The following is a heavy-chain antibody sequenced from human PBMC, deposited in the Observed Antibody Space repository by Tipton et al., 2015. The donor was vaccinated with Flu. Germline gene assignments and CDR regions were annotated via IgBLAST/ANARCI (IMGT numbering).Heavy chain of an antibody. CDR2: IYYSRNT. J-gene: IGHJ3*02. CDR1: GGSISSSSYY. CDR3: SRDGFITMIVVVTPGAFDI. D-gene: IGHD3-22*01. Sequence: TLSLTCTVSGGSISSSSYYWGWIRQPPGKGLEWIGSIYYSRNTYYNPSLKSRVTISVDTSKNQFSLKLSSVTAADTAVYYCSRDGFITMIVVVTPGAFDIWGQWTMVTVSS. V-gene: IGHV4-39*07.